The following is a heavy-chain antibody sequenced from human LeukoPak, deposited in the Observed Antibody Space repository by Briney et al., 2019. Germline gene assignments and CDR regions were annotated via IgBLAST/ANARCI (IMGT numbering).Heavy chain of an antibody. CDR1: GYSFTSYW. V-gene: IGHV5-51*01. CDR2: IYPGDSDT. CDR3: ARGGVELSPPVDAFDI. J-gene: IGHJ3*02. Sequence: GESLKISWKGSGYSFTSYWIGWVRQMPGKGLESMGSIYPGDSDTRYSPSFQGQVTISADKSISTAYLQWSSLKASDTAMYYCARGGVELSPPVDAFDIWGQGTMVTVSS. D-gene: IGHD3-16*02.